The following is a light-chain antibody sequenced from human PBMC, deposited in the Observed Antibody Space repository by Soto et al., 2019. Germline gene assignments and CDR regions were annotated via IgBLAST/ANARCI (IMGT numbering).Light chain of an antibody. CDR1: QSVGTT. V-gene: IGKV3-20*01. J-gene: IGKJ5*01. Sequence: EVVLTQSPATLSVSPGEGVTLSCRASQSVGTTLAWYQQKPGQAPRLLIYGASSRATGIPDRFSGSGSGTDFTLTISRLEPEDFAVYYCQQYGSSPPITFGQGTRLEIK. CDR3: QQYGSSPPIT. CDR2: GAS.